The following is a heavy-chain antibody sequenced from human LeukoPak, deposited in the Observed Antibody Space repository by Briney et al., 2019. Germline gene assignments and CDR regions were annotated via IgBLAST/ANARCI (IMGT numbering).Heavy chain of an antibody. CDR1: GFSFTSHS. CDR3: ARDVHDNDSSGYYRFDY. Sequence: PGGSLRLSCVASGFSFTSHSMNWVRQAPGKGLEWVSYISSESGTKYHADYVKGRFTISRDNAKNSLYLQMNSLRAEDTAVYYCARDVHDNDSSGYYRFDYWGQGTVVTVSS. CDR2: ISSESGTK. D-gene: IGHD3-22*01. V-gene: IGHV3-48*04. J-gene: IGHJ4*02.